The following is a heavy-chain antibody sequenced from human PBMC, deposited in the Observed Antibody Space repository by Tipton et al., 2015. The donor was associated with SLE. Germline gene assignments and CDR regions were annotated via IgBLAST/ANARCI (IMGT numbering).Heavy chain of an antibody. CDR1: SYTFTSYG. CDR3: ASTVVVPAAHYYYYGMDV. Sequence: QSGPEVKKPGASVKVSCKASSYTFTSYGISWVRQAPGQGLEWMGWISVYNGNTNYAQKLQGRVTMTTDKSTSTAYMELRSLRSDDTAVYYCASTVVVPAAHYYYYGMDVWGQGTTVTVSS. J-gene: IGHJ6*02. D-gene: IGHD2-2*01. V-gene: IGHV1-18*01. CDR2: ISVYNGNT.